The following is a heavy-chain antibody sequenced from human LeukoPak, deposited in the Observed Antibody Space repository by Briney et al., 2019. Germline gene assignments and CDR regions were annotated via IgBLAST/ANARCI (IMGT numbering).Heavy chain of an antibody. CDR1: GFTFSSYG. D-gene: IGHD3-16*02. J-gene: IGHJ4*02. CDR3: AREDWVRLGELSTLDY. Sequence: GGSLRLSCAASGFTFSSYGMHWVRQAPDKGLEWVAVTWYDGSNKYYADSVKGRFTISRDNSKNTLYLQMNSPRAEDTAVYYCAREDWVRLGELSTLDYWGQGTLVTVSS. CDR2: TWYDGSNK. V-gene: IGHV3-33*01.